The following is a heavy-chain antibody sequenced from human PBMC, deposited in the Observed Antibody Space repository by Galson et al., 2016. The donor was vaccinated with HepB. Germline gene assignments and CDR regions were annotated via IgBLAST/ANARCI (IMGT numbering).Heavy chain of an antibody. V-gene: IGHV3-21*01. CDR2: ISRGSSYI. CDR1: GITFRTYN. Sequence: SLRLSCAASGITFRTYNMNWVRQAPGKGLEWVSSISRGSSYIYYADSMKGRFTVSRDNSKNTLYLQMNSLTAEDTAVYYCARDRRVGPTPTSLNSWGQGTLVTVSS. CDR3: ARDRRVGPTPTSLNS. J-gene: IGHJ4*02. D-gene: IGHD1-26*01.